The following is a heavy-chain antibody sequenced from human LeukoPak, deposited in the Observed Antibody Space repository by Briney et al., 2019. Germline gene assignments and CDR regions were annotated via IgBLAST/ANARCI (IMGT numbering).Heavy chain of an antibody. J-gene: IGHJ4*02. V-gene: IGHV3-23*01. CDR3: ARDRRCSSTSCYDY. Sequence: GGSLRLSCAASGFTFSSYAMSWVRQAPGKGLGWVSAISGSRGSTYYVDSVKGRFNISRDNSKNTLYLQMNSLRAEDTAVYYCARDRRCSSTSCYDYWGQGTLVTVSS. CDR1: GFTFSSYA. D-gene: IGHD2-2*01. CDR2: ISGSRGST.